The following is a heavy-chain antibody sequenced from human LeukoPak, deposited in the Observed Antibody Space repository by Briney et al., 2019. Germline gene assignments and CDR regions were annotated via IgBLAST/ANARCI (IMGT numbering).Heavy chain of an antibody. CDR3: AKDLIPVGATRGFDY. D-gene: IGHD1-26*01. CDR2: ISSNGGST. Sequence: GGSLRLSCAASGFTFSSYAMHWVRQAPGKGLEYVSAISSNGGSTYYANSVKGRFTISRDNSKNTLYLQMNSLRAEDTAVYYCAKDLIPVGATRGFDYWGQGTLVTVSS. V-gene: IGHV3-64*01. CDR1: GFTFSSYA. J-gene: IGHJ4*02.